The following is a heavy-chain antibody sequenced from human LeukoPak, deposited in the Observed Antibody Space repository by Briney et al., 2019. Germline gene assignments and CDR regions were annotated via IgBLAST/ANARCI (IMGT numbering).Heavy chain of an antibody. V-gene: IGHV1-18*01. CDR3: AREGQQLGGWYWFDP. CDR2: ISPYNGNT. J-gene: IGHJ5*02. CDR1: GYTFTSYG. D-gene: IGHD6-13*01. Sequence: GASVKVSCKASGYTFTSYGISWVRQGPGQGLEWLGWISPYNGNTNYAQTFQGRVTMSTDTSTSTAYMELRSLTSDDTAVYYCAREGQQLGGWYWFDPWGQGTLVIVSS.